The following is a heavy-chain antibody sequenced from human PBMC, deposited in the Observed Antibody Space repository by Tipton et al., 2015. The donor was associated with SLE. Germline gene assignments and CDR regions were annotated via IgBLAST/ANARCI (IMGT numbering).Heavy chain of an antibody. Sequence: QVQLVQSGSELKKPGASVKVSCKASGYTFTSYAMNWVRQAPGQGLEWMGWINTNTGNPTYAQGFTGRFVFSLDTSVSTAYLQISSLKAEDTAVYYCARGSPLGFLALNNWFDPWGQGALVTVSS. CDR2: INTNTGNP. CDR3: ARGSPLGFLALNNWFDP. V-gene: IGHV7-4-1*02. CDR1: GYTFTSYA. D-gene: IGHD3-3*01. J-gene: IGHJ5*02.